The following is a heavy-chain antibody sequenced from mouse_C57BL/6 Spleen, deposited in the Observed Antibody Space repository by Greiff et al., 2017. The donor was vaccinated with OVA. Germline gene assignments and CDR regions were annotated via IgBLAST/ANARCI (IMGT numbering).Heavy chain of an antibody. Sequence: VQLQQSGAELVRPGASVTLSCKASGYTFTDYEMHWVKQTPVHGLEWIGAIDPETGGTAYNQKFKGKAILTADQASSTAYMALRSLTSEESAVYYCTRYDYDGSRYFDVWGTGTTVTVSS. J-gene: IGHJ1*03. V-gene: IGHV1-15*01. CDR3: TRYDYDGSRYFDV. D-gene: IGHD2-4*01. CDR1: GYTFTDYE. CDR2: IDPETGGT.